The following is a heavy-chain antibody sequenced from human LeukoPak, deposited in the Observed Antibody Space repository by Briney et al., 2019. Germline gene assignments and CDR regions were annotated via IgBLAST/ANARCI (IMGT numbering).Heavy chain of an antibody. V-gene: IGHV1-69*05. Sequence: ASVKVSCKASGGAFSSYAIRWVRQAPGQGLEWMVGIIPIFGTANYAQKFQGRVTITTDESTSTAYMELSSLRSEDTAVYYCARDHYARLRGGFFYWGQGTLVTVSS. J-gene: IGHJ4*02. CDR2: IIPIFGTA. CDR3: ARDHYARLRGGFFY. D-gene: IGHD4-17*01. CDR1: GGAFSSYA.